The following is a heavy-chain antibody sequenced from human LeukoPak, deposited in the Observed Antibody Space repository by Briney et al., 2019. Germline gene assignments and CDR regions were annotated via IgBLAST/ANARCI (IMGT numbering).Heavy chain of an antibody. CDR2: IIPIFGTA. Sequence: ASVKVSCKASGGTFSSYAISWVRQAPGQGLEWMGGIIPIFGTANYAQKFQGRVTITADESTSTAYMELSSLRSGDTAVYYCARDGSSGWSFLYYFDYWGQGTLVTVSS. V-gene: IGHV1-69*13. D-gene: IGHD6-19*01. J-gene: IGHJ4*02. CDR3: ARDGSSGWSFLYYFDY. CDR1: GGTFSSYA.